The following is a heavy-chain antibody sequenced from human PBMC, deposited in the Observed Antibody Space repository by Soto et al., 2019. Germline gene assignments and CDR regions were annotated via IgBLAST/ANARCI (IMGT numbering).Heavy chain of an antibody. D-gene: IGHD3-22*01. CDR2: IYPGDSDT. J-gene: IGHJ3*02. Sequence: GESLKISCKGSGYSFTSYWIGWVCQMPGKGLEWMGIIYPGDSDTRYSPSFQGQVTISADKSISTAYLQWSSLTASDTVMYYCASYYYYDSSGYPHDDAFDIWGQGTMVTVSS. CDR3: ASYYYYDSSGYPHDDAFDI. V-gene: IGHV5-51*01. CDR1: GYSFTSYW.